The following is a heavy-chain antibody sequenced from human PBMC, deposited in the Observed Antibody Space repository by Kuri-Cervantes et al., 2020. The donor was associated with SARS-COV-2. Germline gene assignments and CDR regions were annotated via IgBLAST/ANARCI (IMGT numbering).Heavy chain of an antibody. V-gene: IGHV3-48*01. Sequence: GESLKISCAASGFTFSSYSMNWVRQAPGKGLEWVSYISSSSSDMYFADSVKGRFTISRDNAKNSLYLQMNSLRVEDTAVYYCARDVGYYDSKFDYWGQGTLVTVSS. D-gene: IGHD3-22*01. CDR3: ARDVGYYDSKFDY. CDR1: GFTFSSYS. J-gene: IGHJ4*02. CDR2: ISSSSSDM.